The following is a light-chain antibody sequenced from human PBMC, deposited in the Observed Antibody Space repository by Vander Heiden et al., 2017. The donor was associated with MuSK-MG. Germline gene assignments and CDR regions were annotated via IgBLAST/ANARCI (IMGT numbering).Light chain of an antibody. CDR3: QQSYSSPRYT. J-gene: IGKJ2*01. Sequence: DIQMTQSPPSLSASLGGRVSITCRASQSIGIYLNWYQQKPGKAPKVLIYAASSLQSGVPSRFSGSGYGTDFTLTISNVQPEDVGTYYCQQSYSSPRYTFGQGTKLEIK. CDR2: AAS. CDR1: QSIGIY. V-gene: IGKV1-39*01.